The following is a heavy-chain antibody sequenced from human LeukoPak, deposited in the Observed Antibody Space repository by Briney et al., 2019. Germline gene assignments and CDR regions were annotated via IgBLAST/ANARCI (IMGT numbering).Heavy chain of an antibody. CDR1: GGSISSSSYY. D-gene: IGHD4-17*01. V-gene: IGHV4-39*07. CDR2: IYYSGST. J-gene: IGHJ4*02. Sequence: SETLSLTCTVSGGSISSSSYYWGWIRQPPGKGLEWIGSIYYSGSTYYNPSLKSRVTISVDTSKNQFSLKLSSVTAADTAVYYCARGARGDYVYWGQGTLVTVSS. CDR3: ARGARGDYVY.